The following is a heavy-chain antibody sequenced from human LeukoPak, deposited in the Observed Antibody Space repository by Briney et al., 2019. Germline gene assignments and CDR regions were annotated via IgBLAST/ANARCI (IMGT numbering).Heavy chain of an antibody. CDR2: FDPEDGET. CDR3: ATAKYSSGWYGAFDI. Sequence: APVKVSCKVSGYTLTELSMHWVRQSPGKGREWRGGFDPEDGETIYAQKFQGRVTMTEDTSTDTAYMELRSLRSEDTAVYYCATAKYSSGWYGAFDIWGQGTMVTVSS. D-gene: IGHD6-19*01. CDR1: GYTLTELS. V-gene: IGHV1-24*01. J-gene: IGHJ3*02.